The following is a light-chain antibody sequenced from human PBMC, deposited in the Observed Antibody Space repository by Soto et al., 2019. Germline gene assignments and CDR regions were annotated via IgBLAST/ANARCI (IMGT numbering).Light chain of an antibody. V-gene: IGKV3-20*01. CDR2: GAS. CDR1: RSVNSNY. J-gene: IGKJ4*01. Sequence: EIVLTQSPGTLSLSPGERATLSCRASRSVNSNYLAWYQQKPGQAPSLLNYGASSRATDVPDRFSASGSGTDFALTISRLEPEDVAVYYCQQYISSPLTFGGGTKV. CDR3: QQYISSPLT.